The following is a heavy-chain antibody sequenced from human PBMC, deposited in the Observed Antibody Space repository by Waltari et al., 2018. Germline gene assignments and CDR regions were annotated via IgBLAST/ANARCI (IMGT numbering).Heavy chain of an antibody. V-gene: IGHV3-53*01. Sequence: EVQLVESGGGLIQPGGSLRLSCAASGFTVSSNYMSWVRPAPGKGLEWVSVIYSGGSTYYADSVKGRFTISRDNSKNTLYLQMNSLRAEDTAVYYCARCLSGYPTLYYYGMDVWGQGTTVTVSS. CDR1: GFTVSSNY. CDR3: ARCLSGYPTLYYYGMDV. CDR2: IYSGGST. D-gene: IGHD3-9*01. J-gene: IGHJ6*02.